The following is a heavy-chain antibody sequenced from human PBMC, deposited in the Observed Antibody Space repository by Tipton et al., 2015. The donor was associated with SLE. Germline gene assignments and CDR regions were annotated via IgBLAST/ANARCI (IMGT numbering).Heavy chain of an antibody. CDR3: ARDVNYYYYMDV. J-gene: IGHJ6*03. CDR2: INSDGSST. CDR1: GFTFSSYW. Sequence: GSLRLSCAASGFTFSSYWMHWVRQAPGKGLVWVSRINSDGSSTSYADSVKGRFTISRDNAKNTLYLQMNSLRAEDTAVYYYARDVNYYYYMDVWGKGTTVTASS. V-gene: IGHV3-74*01.